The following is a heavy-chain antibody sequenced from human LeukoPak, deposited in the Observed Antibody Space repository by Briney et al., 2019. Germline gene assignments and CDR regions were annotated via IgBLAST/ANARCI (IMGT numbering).Heavy chain of an antibody. J-gene: IGHJ4*02. V-gene: IGHV3-23*01. CDR1: GFTFYNYA. CDR2: ISGGGDIT. Sequence: GGSLGLSCAASGFTFYNYAMNWVRQAPGKGLEWVSGISGGGDITYYADSVKGRFTISRDHSKNTLYLQMDNLTAEDTAVYYCAKDRRGFYRPTDYWRQGTLVTVSS. CDR3: AKDRRGFYRPTDY. D-gene: IGHD3-22*01.